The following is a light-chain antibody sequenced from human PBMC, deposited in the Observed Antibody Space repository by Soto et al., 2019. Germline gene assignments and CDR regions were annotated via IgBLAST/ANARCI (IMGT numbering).Light chain of an antibody. Sequence: QSVLTQPASVSGSPGQSITISCTGTSSDIGNYNYVSWYQQHPGKAPKLLIYEVSNRPSGVSNRFSGSKSGNTASLTISGLQPEDEADYYCSSYTSSSSNVVFGGGTKLTVL. CDR1: SSDIGNYNY. V-gene: IGLV2-14*01. CDR2: EVS. CDR3: SSYTSSSSNVV. J-gene: IGLJ2*01.